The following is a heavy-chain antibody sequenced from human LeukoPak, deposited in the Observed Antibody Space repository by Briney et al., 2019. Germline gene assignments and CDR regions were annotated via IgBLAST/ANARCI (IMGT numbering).Heavy chain of an antibody. V-gene: IGHV2-5*01. CDR3: AHTRGVPTPIPTH. D-gene: IGHD2-2*02. Sequence: SGPTLVKPTQTPTLTCTFSGFSLSNSGVGVGWIRQPPGEALEWLAIIFWTDDKRYSPALKSRLTITKDTSKDQVVLTMTTLDPVDTATYYCAHTRGVPTPIPTHWGQGTLVTVSS. J-gene: IGHJ4*02. CDR1: GFSLSNSGVG. CDR2: IFWTDDK.